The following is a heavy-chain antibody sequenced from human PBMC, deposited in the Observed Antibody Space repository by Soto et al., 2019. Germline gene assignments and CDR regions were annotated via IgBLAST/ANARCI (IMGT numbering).Heavy chain of an antibody. CDR3: ARRSIFTWSDAFDI. CDR2: INPSGGIT. J-gene: IGHJ3*02. Sequence: QVELVQSGAEVKKPGASVKVSCKAAGYTFTSYYMHWVRQAPGQGLEWMGFINPSGGITTYAQKFQARVTMTSDTSTSTVYRELRTLKSEDTAVYYCARRSIFTWSDAFDIWGQGTMVTVSA. CDR1: GYTFTSYY. V-gene: IGHV1-46*01. D-gene: IGHD3-3*01.